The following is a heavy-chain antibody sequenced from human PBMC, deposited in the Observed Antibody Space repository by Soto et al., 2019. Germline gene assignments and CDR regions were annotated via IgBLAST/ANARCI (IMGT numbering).Heavy chain of an antibody. CDR1: GFTFSSYW. D-gene: IGHD1-26*01. J-gene: IGHJ4*01. CDR3: VRDRAFFDTTAY. CDR2: INNDGSTT. Sequence: GGSLRLSCAASGFTFSSYWMHWVRQVPGKGLVWISRINNDGSTTNYADSVKGRFTISRDNANNTLYLQMNSLRAEDTAVYYCVRDRAFFDTTAYWGHGTLVTVSS. V-gene: IGHV3-74*01.